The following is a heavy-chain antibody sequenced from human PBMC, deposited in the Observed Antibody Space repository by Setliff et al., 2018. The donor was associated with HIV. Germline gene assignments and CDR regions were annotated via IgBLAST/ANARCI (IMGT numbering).Heavy chain of an antibody. CDR2: IRYDGNDT. CDR1: AFIFTTYG. CDR3: AKDRYYDSSGSPFDY. Sequence: GGSLRLSCEASAFIFTTYGMHWVRQAPGKGLEWIAFIRYDGNDTYYADSVKGRFTISRDNSKNTLYLEMTRLRAEDTAVYHCAKDRYYDSSGSPFDYWGQGTLVTVSS. V-gene: IGHV3-30*02. J-gene: IGHJ4*02. D-gene: IGHD3-22*01.